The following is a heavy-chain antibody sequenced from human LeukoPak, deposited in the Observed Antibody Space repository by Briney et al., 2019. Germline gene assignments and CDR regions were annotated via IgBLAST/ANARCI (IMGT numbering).Heavy chain of an antibody. V-gene: IGHV3-66*01. CDR3: VRDRLYDVSGYYDF. Sequence: PGGSLRLSCEVSGLNVSDNYMSWVRQAPGKGLEWVSVIYSGGSTFYSTSVRARFTISRDKSKNTVYLQMSRLRADGTALYYCVRDRLYDVSGYYDFWGQGTLVSVSS. CDR2: IYSGGST. D-gene: IGHD3-22*01. CDR1: GLNVSDNY. J-gene: IGHJ4*02.